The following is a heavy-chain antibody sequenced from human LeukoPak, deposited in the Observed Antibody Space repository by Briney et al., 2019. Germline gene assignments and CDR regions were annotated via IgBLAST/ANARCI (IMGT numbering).Heavy chain of an antibody. V-gene: IGHV1-69*04. D-gene: IGHD4-17*01. CDR2: IIPILGIA. J-gene: IGHJ4*02. CDR1: GGTFSSYA. CDR3: ARTLTTVTTEAGY. Sequence: ASVKVSCKASGGTFSSYAISWVRQAPGQGLEWMGRIIPILGIANYAQKFQGRVTITADKSTSTAYMELSSLRSEDTAVYYYARTLTTVTTEAGYWGQGTLVTVSS.